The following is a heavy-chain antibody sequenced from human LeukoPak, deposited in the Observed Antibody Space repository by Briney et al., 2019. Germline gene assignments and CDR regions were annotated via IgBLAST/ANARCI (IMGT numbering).Heavy chain of an antibody. J-gene: IGHJ3*02. V-gene: IGHV3-30*04. D-gene: IGHD5-18*01. Sequence: GGSLRLSFAASGFTFSSYAMHWVRQAPGKGLEWVAFISYDGRNKYYADSVKGRFTISIDNSKNTLYLQVISLRAEDTAVYYCARDLSSRGYTYGTPAFTFDIWGQGTMVTVSS. CDR2: ISYDGRNK. CDR1: GFTFSSYA. CDR3: ARDLSSRGYTYGTPAFTFDI.